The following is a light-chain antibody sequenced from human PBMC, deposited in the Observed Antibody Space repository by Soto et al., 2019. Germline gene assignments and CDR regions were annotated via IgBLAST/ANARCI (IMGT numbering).Light chain of an antibody. CDR3: SSYAGSNKV. CDR1: NNDIGGYTY. J-gene: IGLJ1*01. Sequence: QSVLTQPASVSGSPGQSITISCTGTNNDIGGYTYVSWYQHHPGRAPKLMIYEVSERPSGVPDRFSGSKSGNTASLTVSGLQAEDEADYYCSSYAGSNKVFGTGTKVTVL. CDR2: EVS. V-gene: IGLV2-8*01.